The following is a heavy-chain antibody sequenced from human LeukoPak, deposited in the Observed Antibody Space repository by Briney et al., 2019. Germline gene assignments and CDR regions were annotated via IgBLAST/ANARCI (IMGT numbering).Heavy chain of an antibody. Sequence: GESLKISCKGSGYSFPNYWIGWVRQMPGKGLEWLGILYPGDSDTRYSPSFQGQVTISADKSISTAYLQWSSLKASDTAMYYCARRLTYDSRAYYCLDYWGQGTLVTVSS. D-gene: IGHD3-22*01. CDR1: GYSFPNYW. CDR2: LYPGDSDT. V-gene: IGHV5-51*01. CDR3: ARRLTYDSRAYYCLDY. J-gene: IGHJ4*02.